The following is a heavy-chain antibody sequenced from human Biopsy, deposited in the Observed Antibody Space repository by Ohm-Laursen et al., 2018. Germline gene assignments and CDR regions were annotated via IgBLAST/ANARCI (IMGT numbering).Heavy chain of an antibody. Sequence: SDTLSLTCAVYGGSFSGYYWSWIRQPPGKGLEWIGEMNHGGSTNYSPSLKSRVTISVDTSNNQFSLKLRFVTAADTAVYYCARQVDFWSGYVDYWGQGTLVAVSS. CDR1: GGSFSGYY. CDR3: ARQVDFWSGYVDY. V-gene: IGHV4-34*01. J-gene: IGHJ4*02. D-gene: IGHD3-3*01. CDR2: MNHGGST.